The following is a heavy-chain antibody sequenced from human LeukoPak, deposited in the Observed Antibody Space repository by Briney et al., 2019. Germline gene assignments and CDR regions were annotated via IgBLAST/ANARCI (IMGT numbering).Heavy chain of an antibody. V-gene: IGHV4-59*01. J-gene: IGHJ2*01. CDR3: ARGGWYLDF. CDR2: IYYSGST. Sequence: SETLSLTCTVSGGSISSYYWSWFRQPPGRGLEWIGYIYYSGSTNYNPSLKSRVTISVDTSKNQFSLKLSSVTAADTAVYSCARGGWYLDFWGRGTLVTVSS. CDR1: GGSISSYY.